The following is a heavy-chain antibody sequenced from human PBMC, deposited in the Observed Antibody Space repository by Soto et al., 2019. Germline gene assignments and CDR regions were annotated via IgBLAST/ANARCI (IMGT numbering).Heavy chain of an antibody. Sequence: GGSLRLSCTGSGFAFSSHPMSWVRQAPERGLEWVSGISDGGDLTYNADSVRGRFTISRDNSKNTLFLQMNSLRVEDTAVYYCARRAFGSSRSFDIWGQGTMV. D-gene: IGHD6-6*01. CDR1: GFAFSSHP. J-gene: IGHJ3*02. CDR2: ISDGGDLT. CDR3: ARRAFGSSRSFDI. V-gene: IGHV3-23*01.